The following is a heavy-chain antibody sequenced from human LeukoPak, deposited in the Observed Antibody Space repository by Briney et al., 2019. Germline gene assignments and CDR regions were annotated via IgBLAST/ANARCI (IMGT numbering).Heavy chain of an antibody. CDR1: GYTFTGYY. V-gene: IGHV1-2*02. D-gene: IGHD3-9*01. Sequence: ASVKVSCKASGYTFTGYYMHWVRQAPGQGLEWMGWINPNSGGTNYAQKFQGRVTMTRDTSISTAYMELSRLRSDDTAVYYCATSHYDILTGYSNIFDYWGQGTLVTVSS. CDR2: INPNSGGT. CDR3: ATSHYDILTGYSNIFDY. J-gene: IGHJ4*02.